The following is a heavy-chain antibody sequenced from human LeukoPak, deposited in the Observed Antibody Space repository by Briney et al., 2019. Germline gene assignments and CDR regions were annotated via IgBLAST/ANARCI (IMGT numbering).Heavy chain of an antibody. CDR3: AKDFIAMVGYMDV. CDR1: GFTFSSYA. D-gene: IGHD6-19*01. V-gene: IGHV3-23*01. Sequence: GGSLRLSCAASGFTFSSYAMSWVRQAPGKGLEWVSLISDNGGVTFYADSVRGRFTISRENSKNTLYLQMTSLRAEDTAMYYCAKDFIAMVGYMDVWGKGTTVTVSS. CDR2: ISDNGGVT. J-gene: IGHJ6*03.